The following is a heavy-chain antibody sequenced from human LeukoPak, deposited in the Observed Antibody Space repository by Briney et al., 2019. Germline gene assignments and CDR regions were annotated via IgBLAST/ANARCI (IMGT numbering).Heavy chain of an antibody. CDR3: ASDIPQSYYYGMDV. Sequence: GGSLILSCAASGFTVSSNYMSWVRQAPGKGLEWVSVIYSGGSTYYADSVKGRFTISRHNSKNTLYLQMNSLRAEDTAVYYCASDIPQSYYYGMDVWGQGTTVTVSS. J-gene: IGHJ6*02. V-gene: IGHV3-53*04. CDR1: GFTVSSNY. D-gene: IGHD2-21*01. CDR2: IYSGGST.